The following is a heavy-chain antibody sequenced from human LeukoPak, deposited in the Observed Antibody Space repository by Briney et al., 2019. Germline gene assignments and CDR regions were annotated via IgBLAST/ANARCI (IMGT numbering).Heavy chain of an antibody. CDR3: AREGIVVVHDAFDI. CDR1: GFTVSSNY. D-gene: IGHD3-22*01. V-gene: IGHV3-66*01. J-gene: IGHJ3*02. CDR2: IYSGGST. Sequence: GGSLRLSCAASGFTVSSNYMSWVRQAPGKGLEWVSVIYSGGSTYYADSVKGRFTISRDNSKNTLYLQMNSLRAEDTAVYYCAREGIVVVHDAFDIWGQGTLVTVSS.